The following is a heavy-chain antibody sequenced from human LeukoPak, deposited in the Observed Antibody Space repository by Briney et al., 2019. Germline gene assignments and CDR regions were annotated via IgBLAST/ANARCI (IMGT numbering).Heavy chain of an antibody. J-gene: IGHJ6*03. Sequence: ASVKVSCKASGYTFTNYAMNWVRQAPGQGLEWMGWINPNSGGTNYAQKFQGRVTMTRDTSISTAYMELSRLRSDDTAVYYCARCRRTKVGDSSGYAPYYYYYMDVWGKGTTVTISS. CDR3: ARCRRTKVGDSSGYAPYYYYYMDV. CDR2: INPNSGGT. D-gene: IGHD3-22*01. CDR1: GYTFTNYA. V-gene: IGHV1-2*02.